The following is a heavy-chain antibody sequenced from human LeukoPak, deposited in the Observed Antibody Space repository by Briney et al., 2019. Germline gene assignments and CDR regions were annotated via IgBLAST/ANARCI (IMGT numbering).Heavy chain of an antibody. CDR2: IYYSGST. CDR1: GGSISSYY. Sequence: SETLSLTCTVSGGSISSYYWSWIRQPPGKGLEWIGYIYYSGSTNYNPSLKSRVTISVDTSKNQFSPKLSSVTAADTAVYYCARAPTMVVTSFDYWGQGTLVTVSS. J-gene: IGHJ4*02. D-gene: IGHD4-23*01. V-gene: IGHV4-59*01. CDR3: ARAPTMVVTSFDY.